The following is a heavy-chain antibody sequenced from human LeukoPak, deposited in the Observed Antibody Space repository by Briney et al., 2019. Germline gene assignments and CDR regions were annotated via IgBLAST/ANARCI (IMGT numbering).Heavy chain of an antibody. V-gene: IGHV4-34*01. CDR3: ARHFWSGLQD. CDR1: GGSFSGYY. Sequence: SETLSLTCAVYGGSFSGYYWSLIRQPPGKGLEWIGEINHSGSTNYNPSLKSRVTISVDTSKNQFSLKLSSVTAADTAVYYCARHFWSGLQDWGQGTLVTVSS. J-gene: IGHJ4*02. D-gene: IGHD3-3*02. CDR2: INHSGST.